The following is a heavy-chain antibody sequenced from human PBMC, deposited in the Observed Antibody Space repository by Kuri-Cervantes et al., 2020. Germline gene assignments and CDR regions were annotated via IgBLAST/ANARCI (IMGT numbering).Heavy chain of an antibody. CDR3: AKAYLLEYCTGTVCYPFDY. CDR2: ISSSSSYI. V-gene: IGHV3-21*04. J-gene: IGHJ4*02. CDR1: GFTFSSYS. Sequence: GESLKISCAASGFTFSSYSMNWVRQAPGKGLEWVSSISSSSSYIYYADSVKGRFTISRDNAKNSLYLQMNSLRAEDTAIYYCAKAYLLEYCTGTVCYPFDYWGQGTLVTVSS. D-gene: IGHD2-8*02.